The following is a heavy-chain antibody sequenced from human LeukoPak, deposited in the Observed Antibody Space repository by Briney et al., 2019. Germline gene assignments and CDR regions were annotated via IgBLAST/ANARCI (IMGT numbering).Heavy chain of an antibody. V-gene: IGHV4-39*01. Sequence: SETLSLTCTVSGGSISSSTYYWGWLRQPPGKGLEWIGSIYHSGSTYYKPSLKSRVTISVDTSKTQVSLKLSSVTAADAAVYYCARLSSGSFDIWGQGTIVTVSS. J-gene: IGHJ3*02. D-gene: IGHD3-10*01. CDR1: GGSISSSTYY. CDR2: IYHSGST. CDR3: ARLSSGSFDI.